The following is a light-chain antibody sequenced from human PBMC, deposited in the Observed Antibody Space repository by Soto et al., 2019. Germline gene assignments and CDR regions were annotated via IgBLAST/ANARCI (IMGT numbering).Light chain of an antibody. Sequence: DTALTQSPATLSLSPGERATLSCRANQSVTRYLAWYQLKPGQAPRLLMSDASSRATGIPVRFSGSGSGTDFTLTISSLEPEDFAGYYCQQRSNWPPTFGQGTKVEIK. CDR2: DAS. CDR1: QSVTRY. CDR3: QQRSNWPPT. J-gene: IGKJ1*01. V-gene: IGKV3-11*01.